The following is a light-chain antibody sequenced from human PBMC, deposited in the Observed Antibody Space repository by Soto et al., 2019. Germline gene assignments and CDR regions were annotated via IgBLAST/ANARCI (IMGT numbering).Light chain of an antibody. CDR3: ASYTTSSTYV. Sequence: QSVLTQPASVSGSPGQSIAISCTGTSSDVGGYGYVSWYQQQPGKAPKLVISDVSNRPSGVSDRFSGSKSGNTASLTISGLQTEDEADYYCASYTTSSTYVFGTGTKVTXL. CDR1: SSDVGGYGY. J-gene: IGLJ1*01. V-gene: IGLV2-14*01. CDR2: DVS.